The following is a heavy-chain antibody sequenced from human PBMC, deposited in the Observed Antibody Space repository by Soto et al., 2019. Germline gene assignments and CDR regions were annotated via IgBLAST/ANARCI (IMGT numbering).Heavy chain of an antibody. Sequence: PSETLSLTCTVSGGSISSYYWSWIRQPAGKGLEWIGRIYTSGSTNYNPSLKSRVTMSVDTSKNQFSLKLSSVTAADTAVYYCARSSDMVVRGVRSMDVWGQGTTVTVSS. D-gene: IGHD3-10*01. V-gene: IGHV4-4*07. CDR3: ARSSDMVVRGVRSMDV. J-gene: IGHJ6*02. CDR2: IYTSGST. CDR1: GGSISSYY.